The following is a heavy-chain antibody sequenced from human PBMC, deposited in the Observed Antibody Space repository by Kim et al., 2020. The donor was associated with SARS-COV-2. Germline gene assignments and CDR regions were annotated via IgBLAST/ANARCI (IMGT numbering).Heavy chain of an antibody. Sequence: PSTKSRLTISGDTSKNQVSLKLSSVTAADTAVYYCARGRPGIAVAGNLDYWGQGTLVTVSS. J-gene: IGHJ4*02. CDR3: ARGRPGIAVAGNLDY. D-gene: IGHD6-19*01. V-gene: IGHV4-34*01.